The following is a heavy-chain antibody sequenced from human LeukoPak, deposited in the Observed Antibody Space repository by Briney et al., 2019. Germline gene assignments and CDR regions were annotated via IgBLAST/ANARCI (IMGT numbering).Heavy chain of an antibody. CDR3: ARGYPPGIAAAGTVGSEFDY. CDR1: GGSISSYY. CDR2: IYYCWSA. J-gene: IGHJ4*02. D-gene: IGHD6-13*01. Sequence: SDTLSLTCTVSGGSISSYYWSWIRQPPGTGLEWIRFIYYCWSANYNPSLKIRVTISVDTSKTQFSLKLSSVTAADTAVYYCARGYPPGIAAAGTVGSEFDYWGQGTLVTV. V-gene: IGHV4-59*08.